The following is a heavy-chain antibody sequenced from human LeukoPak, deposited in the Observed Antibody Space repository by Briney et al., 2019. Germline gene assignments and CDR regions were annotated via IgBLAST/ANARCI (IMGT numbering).Heavy chain of an antibody. CDR3: ARDPGIAAAGNYYYYYMDV. CDR2: INPNSGGT. D-gene: IGHD6-13*01. CDR1: GYTFTGYY. V-gene: IGHV1-2*02. J-gene: IGHJ6*03. Sequence: GASVKVSCKASGYTFTGYYMHWVRQAPGQGLEWMGWINPNSGGTNYAQKFQGRVTMTRDTSISTAYMELSSLRSEDTAVYYCARDPGIAAAGNYYYYYMDVWGKGTTVTVSS.